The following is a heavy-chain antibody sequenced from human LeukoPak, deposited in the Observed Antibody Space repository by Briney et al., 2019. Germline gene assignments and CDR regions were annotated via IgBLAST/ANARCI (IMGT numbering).Heavy chain of an antibody. D-gene: IGHD6-13*01. CDR2: IIPIFGTA. CDR1: GGTFSSYA. CDR3: ANSIAAAGTDY. V-gene: IGHV1-69*13. Sequence: ASVKVSCKASGGTFSSYAISWVRQAPGQGLEWMGGIIPIFGTANYAQKFQGRVTITADESTSTAYIELSSLRSEDTAVYYCANSIAAAGTDYWGQGTLVTVSS. J-gene: IGHJ4*02.